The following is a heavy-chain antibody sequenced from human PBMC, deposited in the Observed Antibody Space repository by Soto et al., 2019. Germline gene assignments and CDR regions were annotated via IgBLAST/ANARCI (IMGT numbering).Heavy chain of an antibody. D-gene: IGHD2-2*01. Sequence: QVQLVQSGAEVTKPGSSVTVSCTASGGTFSSYAISWVRQAPGPGLEWMGGIIPIFGTANYAQKFQGRVTITADKSTSTAYMELSSLRSEDTAVYYCARAKVYCSSTSCYAPYYYGMDVWGQGTTVTVSS. CDR2: IIPIFGTA. CDR3: ARAKVYCSSTSCYAPYYYGMDV. CDR1: GGTFSSYA. V-gene: IGHV1-69*06. J-gene: IGHJ6*02.